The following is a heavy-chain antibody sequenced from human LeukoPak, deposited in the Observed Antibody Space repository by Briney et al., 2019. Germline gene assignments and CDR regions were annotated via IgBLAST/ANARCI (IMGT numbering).Heavy chain of an antibody. J-gene: IGHJ6*03. CDR1: GYTSTSYG. D-gene: IGHD3-9*01. CDR2: ISAYNGNT. V-gene: IGHV1-18*01. Sequence: GASVKVSCKASGYTSTSYGISWVRQAPGQGLEWMGWISAYNGNTNYAQKLQGRVTMTRNTSISTAYMELSSLRSEDTAVYYCARFQDYDILTGHYYYYMDVWGKGTTVTISS. CDR3: ARFQDYDILTGHYYYYMDV.